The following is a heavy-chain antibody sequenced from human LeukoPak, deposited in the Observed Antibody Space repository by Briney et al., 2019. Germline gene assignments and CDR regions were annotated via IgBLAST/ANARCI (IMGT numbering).Heavy chain of an antibody. V-gene: IGHV1-2*02. CDR3: AREAKKNNDY. CDR1: GYTFTGNY. Sequence: DSVKVSCKAAGYTFTGNYMHWRRQPPGQGLGWMGWINPSRGGTNYAQKFQGRVTMTRDTSISTAYMELSGLRSDDTAVYYCAREAKKNNDYWGQGTLVTVSS. CDR2: INPSRGGT. D-gene: IGHD4/OR15-4a*01. J-gene: IGHJ4*02.